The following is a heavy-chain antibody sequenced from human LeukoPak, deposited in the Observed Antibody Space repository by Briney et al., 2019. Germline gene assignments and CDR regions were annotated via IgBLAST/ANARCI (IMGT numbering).Heavy chain of an antibody. D-gene: IGHD4-11*01. J-gene: IGHJ4*02. V-gene: IGHV4-59*01. Sequence: SETLSLTCTVSGGSISSYYWSWIRQPPGKGLEWIGYIYYSGSTNYNPSLKSRVTISVDTSKNQFSLKLSSVTAADTAVYYCARGAQYYSNYYFDSWDQGTLVTVSS. CDR2: IYYSGST. CDR1: GGSISSYY. CDR3: ARGAQYYSNYYFDS.